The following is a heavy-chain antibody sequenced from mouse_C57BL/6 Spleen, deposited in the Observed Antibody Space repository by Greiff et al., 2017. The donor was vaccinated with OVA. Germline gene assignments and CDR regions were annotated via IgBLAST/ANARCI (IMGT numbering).Heavy chain of an antibody. J-gene: IGHJ1*03. CDR3: AKMETGTGTRYFDV. V-gene: IGHV2-5*01. CDR2: IWRGGST. CDR1: GFSLTSYG. Sequence: VQRVESGPGLVQPSQSLSITCTVSGFSLTSYGVHWVRQSPGKGLEWLGVIWRGGSTDYNAAFMSRLSITKDNSKSQVFFKMNSLQADDTAIYYCAKMETGTGTRYFDVWGTGTTVTVSS. D-gene: IGHD4-1*01.